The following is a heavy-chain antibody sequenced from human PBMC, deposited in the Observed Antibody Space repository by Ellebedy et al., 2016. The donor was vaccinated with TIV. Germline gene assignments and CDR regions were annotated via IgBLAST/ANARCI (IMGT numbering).Heavy chain of an antibody. D-gene: IGHD4-17*01. Sequence: ASVKVSCKASGGTFSSYAISWVRQAPGQGLEWMGGIIPILGIANYAQKFQGRVTMTRDTSTSTVYMGLSSLRSEDTAVYYCARSCYGDYRYGMDVWGQGTTVTVSS. CDR3: ARSCYGDYRYGMDV. CDR1: GGTFSSYA. J-gene: IGHJ6*02. CDR2: IIPILGIA. V-gene: IGHV1-69*10.